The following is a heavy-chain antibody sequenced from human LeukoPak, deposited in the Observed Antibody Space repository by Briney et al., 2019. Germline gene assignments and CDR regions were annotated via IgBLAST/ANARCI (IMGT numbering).Heavy chain of an antibody. Sequence: SETLSLTCTVSGGSISSYYWSWIRQPPGKGLEWIGYIYYSGSTIYNPSLKSRVTISVDTSKNQFSLKLSSVTAADTAVYYCARVTIATAGLDYWGQGTLVTVSS. D-gene: IGHD6-13*01. V-gene: IGHV4-59*01. CDR3: ARVTIATAGLDY. CDR1: GGSISSYY. CDR2: IYYSGST. J-gene: IGHJ4*02.